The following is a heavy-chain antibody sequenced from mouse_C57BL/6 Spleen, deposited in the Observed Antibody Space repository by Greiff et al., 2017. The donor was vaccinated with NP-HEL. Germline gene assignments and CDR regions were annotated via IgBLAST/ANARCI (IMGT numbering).Heavy chain of an antibody. J-gene: IGHJ4*01. CDR3: ARSGYGLLRPMDY. CDR1: GYTFTSYW. CDR2: IYPGSGST. D-gene: IGHD1-2*01. V-gene: IGHV1-55*01. Sequence: QVQLQQPGAELVKPGASVKMSCKASGYTFTSYWITWVKQRPGQGLEWIGDIYPGSGSTNYNEKFKSKATLTVDTSSSTAYMQLSSLTSEDSAVYYCARSGYGLLRPMDYWGQGTSVTVSS.